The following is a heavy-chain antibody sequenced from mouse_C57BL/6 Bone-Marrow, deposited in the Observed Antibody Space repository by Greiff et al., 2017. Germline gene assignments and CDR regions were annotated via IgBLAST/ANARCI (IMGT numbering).Heavy chain of an antibody. CDR1: GFSLTSYG. D-gene: IGHD2-1*01. Sequence: VQGVESGPGLVAPSQSLSITCTVSGFSLTSYGVSWVRQPPGKGLEWLGVIWGDGSTNYHSALISRLSISKDNSKSQVFLKLNSLQTDDTATYYWAIHYGNPYYYAMDYWGQGTSVTVSS. CDR3: AIHYGNPYYYAMDY. J-gene: IGHJ4*01. CDR2: IWGDGST. V-gene: IGHV2-3*01.